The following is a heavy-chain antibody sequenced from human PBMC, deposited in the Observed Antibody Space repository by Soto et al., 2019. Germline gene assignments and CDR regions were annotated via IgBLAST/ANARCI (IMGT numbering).Heavy chain of an antibody. V-gene: IGHV4-34*01. CDR3: ARGGISHWTYFHYMDV. CDR1: GGSLSDYF. Sequence: SETLSLTCVVSGGSLSDYFWSWIRQPPGMALEWIGEINHLGSISYNPSLKSRVTMSVDTSKNQFSLTLNSVTAADTATYYCARGGISHWTYFHYMDVWDRGTTVTVSS. J-gene: IGHJ6*03. D-gene: IGHD2-21*01. CDR2: INHLGSI.